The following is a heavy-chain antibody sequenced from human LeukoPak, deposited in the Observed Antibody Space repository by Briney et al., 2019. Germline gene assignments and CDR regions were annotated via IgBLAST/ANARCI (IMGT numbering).Heavy chain of an antibody. CDR2: INHSGST. Sequence: PSETLSLTFAVYGWSFSGYYWSWIPQPPGKGLGWIGEINHSGSTNYNPSLKSRVTISVDTSKNQFSLKLSSVTAADTAVYYCARGPRIAVAGIWGQGTLVTVSS. D-gene: IGHD6-19*01. V-gene: IGHV4-34*01. J-gene: IGHJ4*02. CDR1: GWSFSGYY. CDR3: ARGPRIAVAGI.